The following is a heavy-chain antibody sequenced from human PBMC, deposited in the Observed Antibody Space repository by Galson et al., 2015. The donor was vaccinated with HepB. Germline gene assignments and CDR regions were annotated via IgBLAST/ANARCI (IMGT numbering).Heavy chain of an antibody. J-gene: IGHJ3*02. V-gene: IGHV1-8*01. CDR1: GYTFTSYD. CDR3: ARADYGGPGVAFDI. Sequence: SVKVSCKASGYTFTSYDINWVRQATGQGLEWMGWMNPNSGNTGYAQKFQGRVTMTRNTSISTAYMELSSLRSEDTAVYYCARADYGGPGVAFDIWGQGTMVTVSS. CDR2: MNPNSGNT. D-gene: IGHD4-23*01.